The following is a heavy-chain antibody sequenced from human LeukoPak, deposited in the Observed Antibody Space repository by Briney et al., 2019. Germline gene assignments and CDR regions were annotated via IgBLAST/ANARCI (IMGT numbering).Heavy chain of an antibody. CDR2: ISSGGSLI. D-gene: IGHD2-2*01. CDR1: GFSFSSYG. V-gene: IGHV3-48*02. CDR3: AREGHYAALDI. J-gene: IGHJ3*02. Sequence: PGGSLRLSCAASGFSFSSYGMKWVRQAPGKGLEWVSYISSGGSLIQYADSVKGCFTISRDNARSSLYLQMNSLRDDDTALYFCAREGHYAALDIWGQGTMVTVSS.